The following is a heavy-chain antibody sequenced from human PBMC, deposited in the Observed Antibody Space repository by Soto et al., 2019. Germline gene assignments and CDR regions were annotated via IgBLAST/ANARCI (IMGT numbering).Heavy chain of an antibody. J-gene: IGHJ4*02. V-gene: IGHV3-11*01. CDR1: GLSFTDYY. D-gene: IGHD3-3*01. CDR3: ARATDPRNRRFFFDS. Sequence: GGSLRLSCAASGLSFTDYYLSLIRKAPGKGKEWLSCISSSGSTIYYADSVRGRFTISRDNSNNSLFLHMSSLRAEDTAFYYCARATDPRNRRFFFDSWGQGTLVTVSS. CDR2: ISSSGSTI.